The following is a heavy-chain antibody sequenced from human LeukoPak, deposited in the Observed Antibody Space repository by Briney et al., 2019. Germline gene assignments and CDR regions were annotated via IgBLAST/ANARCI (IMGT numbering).Heavy chain of an antibody. Sequence: GGSLRLSCAASGFTFSNYWMTWFRQAPGKGLEWVGNINQDGSEKNYVDSVKGRFTFSRDNAKSSVYLEMNNLRDEDTAVYYCANPLSSGGDYWGQGPLVTVS. CDR3: ANPLSSGGDY. CDR2: INQDGSEK. CDR1: GFTFSNYW. J-gene: IGHJ4*02. V-gene: IGHV3-7*01. D-gene: IGHD3-10*01.